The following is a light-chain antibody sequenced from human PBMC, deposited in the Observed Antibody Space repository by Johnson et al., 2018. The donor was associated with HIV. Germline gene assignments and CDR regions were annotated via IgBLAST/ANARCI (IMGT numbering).Light chain of an antibody. V-gene: IGLV1-51*02. J-gene: IGLJ1*01. CDR3: GTWDSSLSASYV. CDR1: NSNIGSNY. Sequence: QSVLTQPPSVSAAPGQKVTISCSGSNSNIGSNYVSWYQQLPGTAPKLLIYKNDKRPSGIPDRFSGSKSGTSATLGITGLQTGDEADYYCGTWDSSLSASYVFGTGTKVAVL. CDR2: KND.